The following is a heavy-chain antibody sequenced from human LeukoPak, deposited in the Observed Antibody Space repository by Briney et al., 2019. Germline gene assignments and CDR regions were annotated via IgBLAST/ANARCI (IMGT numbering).Heavy chain of an antibody. Sequence: ASVKVSCKASGYTFTSYGISWVRQAPGQGLEWMGWISVYNGNTNYAQKLQGRVTMTTDTSTSTAYMELRSLRSDDTAVYYCARVHNWNAGVEIPYYYYYGMDVWGQGTTVTVSS. CDR2: ISVYNGNT. CDR1: GYTFTSYG. CDR3: ARVHNWNAGVEIPYYYYYGMDV. V-gene: IGHV1-18*01. J-gene: IGHJ6*02. D-gene: IGHD1-20*01.